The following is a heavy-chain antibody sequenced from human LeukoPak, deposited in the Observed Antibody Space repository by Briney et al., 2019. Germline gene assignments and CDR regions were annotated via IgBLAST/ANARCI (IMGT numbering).Heavy chain of an antibody. CDR1: GGSISGSSYY. J-gene: IGHJ4*02. CDR3: ARDGWELGDY. V-gene: IGHV4-39*07. D-gene: IGHD3-10*01. Sequence: SETLSLTCTVSGGSISGSSYYWGWIRQAPGKGLEWIGSIYYSGITHYNPPLKSRVTVSVDMSTNQFSLRLSSVTAADTAVYYCARDGWELGDYWGQGTLVTVSS. CDR2: IYYSGIT.